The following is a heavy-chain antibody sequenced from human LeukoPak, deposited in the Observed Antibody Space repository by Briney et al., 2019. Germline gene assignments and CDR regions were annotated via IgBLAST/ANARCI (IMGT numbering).Heavy chain of an antibody. CDR1: GFTFSSYW. CDR2: IKSKTDGGTT. J-gene: IGHJ6*04. V-gene: IGHV3-15*01. Sequence: PGGSLRLSCAASGFTFSSYWMSWVRQAPGKGLEWVGRIKSKTDGGTTDYAAPVKGRFTISRDDSKNTLYLQMNSLKTEDTAVYYCTTLGYCSSTSCGVWGKGTTVTISS. CDR3: TTLGYCSSTSCGV. D-gene: IGHD2-2*01.